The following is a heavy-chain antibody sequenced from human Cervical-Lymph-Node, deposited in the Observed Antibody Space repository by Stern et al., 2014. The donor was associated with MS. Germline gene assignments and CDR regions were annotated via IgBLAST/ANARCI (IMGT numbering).Heavy chain of an antibody. D-gene: IGHD3-10*01. Sequence: VQLVESGGGLVKPGESLRLSCQASGFSFSDYYMTWIRQAPGQGLEWISFISSRGDLIYYADSVRGRFTISRDNAKNSLYLQLNSLRAEDTAVYYCVRADGSSDDYWGQGTLVTVSS. J-gene: IGHJ4*02. CDR1: GFSFSDYY. CDR2: ISSRGDLI. CDR3: VRADGSSDDY. V-gene: IGHV3-11*01.